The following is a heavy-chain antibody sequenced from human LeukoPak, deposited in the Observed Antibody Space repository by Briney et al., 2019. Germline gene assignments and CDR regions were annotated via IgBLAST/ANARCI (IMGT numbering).Heavy chain of an antibody. D-gene: IGHD3-10*01. Sequence: GESLKISRKTSGYSFTTYWIGWVRQIPGTGLEWVGAIYPDDSDTRYSPSFQGQVVISADRSIRTAYLQWNTLKTSDTAMYYCVRQRGASGTINHFDPWGQGTLVTVSS. CDR2: IYPDDSDT. CDR1: GYSFTTYW. J-gene: IGHJ5*02. V-gene: IGHV5-51*01. CDR3: VRQRGASGTINHFDP.